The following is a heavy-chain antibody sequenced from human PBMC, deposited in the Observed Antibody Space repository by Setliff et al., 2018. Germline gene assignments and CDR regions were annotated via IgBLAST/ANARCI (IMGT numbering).Heavy chain of an antibody. CDR1: GYIFTSQY. CDR2: INGRDGDT. CDR3: ARRPIALAGYRKGAFDI. V-gene: IGHV1-46*01. D-gene: IGHD6-19*01. Sequence: ASVKVSCKASGYIFTSQYIHWLRQAPGQGPEWMGIINGRDGDTNYAQKFRGRVTMTTDISTSTAYMELRTLRSDDTAVYYCARRPIALAGYRKGAFDIWGQGTVVTVSS. J-gene: IGHJ3*02.